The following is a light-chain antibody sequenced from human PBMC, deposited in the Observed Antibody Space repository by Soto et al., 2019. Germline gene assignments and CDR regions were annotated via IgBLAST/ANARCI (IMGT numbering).Light chain of an antibody. CDR3: SSFTRSSTYV. V-gene: IGLV2-14*01. Sequence: QSALTQPASVSGSPGQSITISCTGTSSDVGAYNFVSWYQQYPGKAPKVMIYEVNNRPSGVSNRFSGSKSGNTASLTISGLQAEYEADYYCSSFTRSSTYVFGSGTQLTVL. J-gene: IGLJ7*01. CDR2: EVN. CDR1: SSDVGAYNF.